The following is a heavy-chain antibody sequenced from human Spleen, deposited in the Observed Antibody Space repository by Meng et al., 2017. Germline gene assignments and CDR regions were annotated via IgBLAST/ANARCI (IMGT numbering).Heavy chain of an antibody. V-gene: IGHV3-15*01. D-gene: IGHD6-13*01. CDR2: IKSKPDGETI. J-gene: IGHJ4*02. CDR1: GFTFSSYS. CDR3: ATGAAAADH. Sequence: GESLKISCAASGFTFSSYSMNWVRQVPGKRLEWVGRIKSKPDGETIDYAAPVKGRFTISRDDSKNTVYLQMNSLKTEDTAVYYCATGAAAADHWGQGTLVTVSS.